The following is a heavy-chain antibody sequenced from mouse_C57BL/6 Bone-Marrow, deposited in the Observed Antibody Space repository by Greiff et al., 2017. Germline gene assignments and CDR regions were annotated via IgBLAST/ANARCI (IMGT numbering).Heavy chain of an antibody. J-gene: IGHJ3*01. V-gene: IGHV1-26*01. CDR2: INPNNGGT. Sequence: VQLQQSGPELVKPGASVKLSCKASGYTFTDYYMNWVKQSHGKSLEWIGAINPNNGGTSYNQKFKGNATLTVDKSSSTAYMELRSLTSEDSAVYYWAGSNCPWFAYWGQGTLVTVSA. CDR1: GYTFTDYY. D-gene: IGHD2-5*01. CDR3: AGSNCPWFAY.